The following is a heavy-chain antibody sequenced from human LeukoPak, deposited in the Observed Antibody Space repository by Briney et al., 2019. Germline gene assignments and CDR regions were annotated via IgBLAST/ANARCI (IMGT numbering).Heavy chain of an antibody. V-gene: IGHV4-39*07. D-gene: IGHD6-13*01. Sequence: SETLSLTGTGSGGSISSSSYYWGWIRQPPGKGLEWIGSIYYSGSTYYNPSLKSRVTISVDTSRDQFSLKLSSVTAADTAVYYCARDPAAASRFHFDCWGQGTLVTVSS. J-gene: IGHJ4*02. CDR1: GGSISSSSYY. CDR2: IYYSGST. CDR3: ARDPAAASRFHFDC.